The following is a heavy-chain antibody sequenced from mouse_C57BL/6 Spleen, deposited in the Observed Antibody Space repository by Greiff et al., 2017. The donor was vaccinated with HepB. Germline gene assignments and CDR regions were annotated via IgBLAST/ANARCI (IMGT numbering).Heavy chain of an antibody. CDR1: GYTFTSYW. V-gene: IGHV1-52*01. CDR3: AREGTAQALGDY. D-gene: IGHD3-2*02. Sequence: VQLQQSGAELVRPGSSVKLSCKASGYTFTSYWMHWVKQRPIQGLEWIGNIDPSDSETHYNQKFKDKATLTVDKSSSTDYMQLSSLTSEDSAVYYCAREGTAQALGDYWGQGTSVTVSS. J-gene: IGHJ4*01. CDR2: IDPSDSET.